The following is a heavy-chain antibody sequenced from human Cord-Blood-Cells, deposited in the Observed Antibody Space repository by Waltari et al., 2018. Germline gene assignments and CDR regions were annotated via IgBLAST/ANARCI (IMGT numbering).Heavy chain of an antibody. CDR1: GGSISSGGYS. V-gene: IGHV4-30-2*01. CDR2: IYHRGST. Sequence: QLQLQESGSGLVKPSQTLSLTCAVSGGSISSGGYSWSWIRQPPGKGLEWIGYIYHRGSTDSNPPLKSRVPISVDRSKNQFSLKLSSVTAADTAVYYCAKGGPGGWYFDLWGRGTLVTVSS. J-gene: IGHJ2*01. CDR3: AKGGPGGWYFDL. D-gene: IGHD3-16*01.